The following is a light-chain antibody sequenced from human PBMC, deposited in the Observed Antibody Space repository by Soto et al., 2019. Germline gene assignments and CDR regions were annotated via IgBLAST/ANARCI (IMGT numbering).Light chain of an antibody. Sequence: DIQMTQSPSSLSASVGDRVTITCRASQDISVYLAWYQQKPGKVPKLLIYSASTLQSGVPSRFSGSGSAADITLTFGSLEPEDVATYYCQKFNTAPLTFGQGARLEIK. CDR2: SAS. J-gene: IGKJ5*01. V-gene: IGKV1-27*01. CDR3: QKFNTAPLT. CDR1: QDISVY.